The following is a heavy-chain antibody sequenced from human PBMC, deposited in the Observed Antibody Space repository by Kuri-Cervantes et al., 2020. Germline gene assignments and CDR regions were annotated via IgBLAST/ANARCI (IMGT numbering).Heavy chain of an antibody. CDR3: ARSSDYGDYDAFDI. Sequence: GSLRLSCAVSGDSISSNNWWNWVRQSPGKGLECIGEIFHSGSTKYNSSLKSRVTISVDKSKNQFSLKLSSVTAADTAVYYCARSSDYGDYDAFDIWGQGTMVTVSS. CDR2: IFHSGST. J-gene: IGHJ3*02. D-gene: IGHD4-17*01. CDR1: GDSISSNNW. V-gene: IGHV4-4*02.